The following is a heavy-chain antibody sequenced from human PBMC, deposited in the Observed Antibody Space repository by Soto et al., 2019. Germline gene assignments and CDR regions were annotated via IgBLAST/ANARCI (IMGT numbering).Heavy chain of an antibody. CDR2: IMPIFRTP. CDR1: GGTFSNSA. CDR3: ARDKDRQHLGGNYYYILDV. V-gene: IGHV1-69*12. Sequence: QVQLEQSGAEVKKPGSSVKVSCKASGGTFSNSAISWVRQAPGQGLEWMGGIMPIFRTPDYALRFQGRVTITADESTSTAYMELSGLRPDDTAVYYCARDKDRQHLGGNYYYILDVWGQGTTVTVSS. J-gene: IGHJ6*02.